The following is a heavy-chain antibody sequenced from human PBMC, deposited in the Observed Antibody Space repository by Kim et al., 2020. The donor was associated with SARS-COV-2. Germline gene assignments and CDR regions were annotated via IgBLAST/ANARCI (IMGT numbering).Heavy chain of an antibody. CDR1: GFTFSSYG. CDR3: ARESYVLGDGSSATYYYYGMDV. CDR2: IWYDGSNK. D-gene: IGHD6-6*01. Sequence: GGSLRLSCAASGFTFSSYGMHWVRQAPGKGLEWVAVIWYDGSNKYYADSVKGRFTISRDNSKNTLYLQMNSLRAEDTAVYYCARESYVLGDGSSATYYYYGMDVWGQGTTVTVSS. J-gene: IGHJ6*02. V-gene: IGHV3-33*01.